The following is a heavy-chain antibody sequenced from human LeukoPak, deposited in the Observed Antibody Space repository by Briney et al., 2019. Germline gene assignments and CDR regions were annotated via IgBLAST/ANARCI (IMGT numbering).Heavy chain of an antibody. CDR3: ATPGGYCSGGSCYPLGY. V-gene: IGHV5-51*01. J-gene: IGHJ4*02. CDR2: IYPGDSDT. D-gene: IGHD2-15*01. Sequence: GESLKISCKGSGYRFTSHWIGWVRQMPGKGLEGMGIIYPGDSDTRYSPSFQGQVTISADKSISTAYLQWSSLKASDTAMYYCATPGGYCSGGSCYPLGYWGQGTLVTVSS. CDR1: GYRFTSHW.